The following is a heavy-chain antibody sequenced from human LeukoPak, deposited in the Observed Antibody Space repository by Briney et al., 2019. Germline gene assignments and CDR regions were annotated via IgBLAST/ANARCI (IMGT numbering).Heavy chain of an antibody. CDR3: SRCTYYYGSGRLEDWFDP. V-gene: IGHV4-61*01. CDR2: VYYSGTT. CDR1: GRSVSSRSYY. Sequence: SETLSLTCTVSGRSVSSRSYYWSWIRQPPGKGLVWIGYVYYSGTTSYNPSLRSRGTISVDKAKNQCSLKLRAVTAADTAVYYCSRCTYYYGSGRLEDWFDPWGQGTLVTVSS. D-gene: IGHD3-10*01. J-gene: IGHJ5*02.